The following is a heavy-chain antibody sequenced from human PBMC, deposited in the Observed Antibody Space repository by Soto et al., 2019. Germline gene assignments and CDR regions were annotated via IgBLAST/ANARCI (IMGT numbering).Heavy chain of an antibody. CDR1: GFTDSSND. D-gene: IGHD3-22*01. J-gene: IGHJ4*02. Sequence: EVQLVESGGDLIQPGGSLRLSCAASGFTDSSNDMSWVRQAPGKGLEWVSLIYSSGSTHYADSVKGRFTISRDNSKNTVHLQMNTLRAEDTAVYYCARRPLNSNGAYWGQGTLVTVSS. CDR3: ARRPLNSNGAY. V-gene: IGHV3-53*01. CDR2: IYSSGST.